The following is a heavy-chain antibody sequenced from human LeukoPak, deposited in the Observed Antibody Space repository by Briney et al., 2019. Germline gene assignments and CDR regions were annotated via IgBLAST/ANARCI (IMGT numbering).Heavy chain of an antibody. J-gene: IGHJ4*02. CDR2: INPNSGGT. CDR3: AREDRYCSGGSCPEYYFDY. V-gene: IGHV1-2*02. CDR1: GYTFTGYY. Sequence: ASVKVSCKASGYTFTGYYMHWVRQAPGQGLEWMGWINPNSGGTNYAQKFQGRVTMTRDTSISTAYMELSRLRSDDTAVYYCAREDRYCSGGSCPEYYFDYWGQGTLVTVS. D-gene: IGHD2-15*01.